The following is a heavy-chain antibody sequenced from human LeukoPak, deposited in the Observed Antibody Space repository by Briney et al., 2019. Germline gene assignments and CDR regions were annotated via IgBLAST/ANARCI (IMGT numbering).Heavy chain of an antibody. Sequence: GGSLRLSCAASGFTFNTYEMSWVRQAPGKGLEWVSCVSSSGTTMYLADSVKGRFTISRDNAKNSLYLQMNSLRDEDTAVYYCARDVTVVTDWFDYWGQGTLVTVSS. J-gene: IGHJ4*02. CDR2: VSSSGTTM. CDR1: GFTFNTYE. CDR3: ARDVTVVTDWFDY. V-gene: IGHV3-48*03. D-gene: IGHD3-22*01.